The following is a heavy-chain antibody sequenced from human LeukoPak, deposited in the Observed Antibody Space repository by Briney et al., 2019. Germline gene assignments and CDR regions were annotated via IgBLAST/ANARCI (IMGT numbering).Heavy chain of an antibody. CDR2: IKQDGTGK. CDR1: GFTFTNYW. D-gene: IGHD3-10*01. J-gene: IGHJ4*02. CDR3: YGESYLFDY. Sequence: PGGSLRLSCAASGFTFTNYWMSWVRQAPGKGLEWVANIKQDGTGKNYVDSVKGRFTISRDNAKNSLYLQMDSLRAEDTAVYYCYGESYLFDYWGQGTLVTVSS. V-gene: IGHV3-7*01.